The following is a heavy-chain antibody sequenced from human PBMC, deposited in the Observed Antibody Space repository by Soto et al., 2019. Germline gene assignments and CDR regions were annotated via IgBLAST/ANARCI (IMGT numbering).Heavy chain of an antibody. Sequence: LSLTCTVSAGSISSYYWSWIRQPPGKGLEWIGYIYYSGSTNYNPSLKSRVTISVDTSKNQFSLKLSSVTAADTAVYYCARAPRGNYGYPSYFDYWGQGTLVTVSS. J-gene: IGHJ4*02. CDR2: IYYSGST. CDR3: ARAPRGNYGYPSYFDY. V-gene: IGHV4-59*01. CDR1: AGSISSYY. D-gene: IGHD3-10*01.